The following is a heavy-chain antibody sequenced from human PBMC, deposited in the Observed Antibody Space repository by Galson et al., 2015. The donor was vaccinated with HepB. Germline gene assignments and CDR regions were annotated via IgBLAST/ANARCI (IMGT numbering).Heavy chain of an antibody. CDR1: GGTTSSYY. D-gene: IGHD2-2*01. CDR2: IYYSGST. J-gene: IGHJ4*02. Sequence: TLSITCTVSGGTTSSYYWSWLRQPTGKGLEWIGYIYYSGSTNYNPSLKSRVTISVDTSKNQFSLKLSSVTAADTAVYYCVRERLAVVPAANRGMSLGWGQGTLVTVSS. V-gene: IGHV4-59*01. CDR3: VRERLAVVPAANRGMSLG.